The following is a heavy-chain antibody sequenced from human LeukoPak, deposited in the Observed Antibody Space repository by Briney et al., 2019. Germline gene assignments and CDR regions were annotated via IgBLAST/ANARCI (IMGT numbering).Heavy chain of an antibody. CDR1: GFTLSKYG. V-gene: IGHV3-33*01. D-gene: IGHD2-2*01. Sequence: GGSLRLSCAASGFTLSKYGMHWVRQAPGKGLKWVALIWYDGSNQYYADSVKGRFTISRDNSKNTLYLQMNSLRAEDAALYYCAREVSQPYYFDSWGQGTLVTVSS. CDR2: IWYDGSNQ. CDR3: AREVSQPYYFDS. J-gene: IGHJ4*02.